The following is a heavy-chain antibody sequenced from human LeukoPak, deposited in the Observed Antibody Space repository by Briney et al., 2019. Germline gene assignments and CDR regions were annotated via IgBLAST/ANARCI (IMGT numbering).Heavy chain of an antibody. CDR1: GFTLRSYG. D-gene: IGHD4-17*01. Sequence: GRSLRLSCAASGFTLRSYGMHWVRQAPGKGLEWVAVIWYDGSNRYYADSVKGRFTISRDNSKNMLYLQMNSLRAEDTALYNCARATMTTVLNWFDPWGQGTLVTVSS. J-gene: IGHJ5*02. CDR2: IWYDGSNR. V-gene: IGHV3-33*01. CDR3: ARATMTTVLNWFDP.